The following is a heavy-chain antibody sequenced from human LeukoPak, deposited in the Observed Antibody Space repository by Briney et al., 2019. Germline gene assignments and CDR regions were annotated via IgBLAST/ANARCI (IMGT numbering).Heavy chain of an antibody. D-gene: IGHD5-18*01. Sequence: ASVKVSCKASGYTFTGYYMHWVRQAPGQGLEWMGWINPNSGGTNYAQKFQGRVTMTRDTSISTAYMELSRLRSDDTAVYYCARETWIQPENYYYMDVWGKGTTVTVSS. V-gene: IGHV1-2*02. CDR2: INPNSGGT. CDR3: ARETWIQPENYYYMDV. CDR1: GYTFTGYY. J-gene: IGHJ6*03.